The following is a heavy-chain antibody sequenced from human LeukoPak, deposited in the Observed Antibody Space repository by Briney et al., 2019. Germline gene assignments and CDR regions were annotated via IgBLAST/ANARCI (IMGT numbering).Heavy chain of an antibody. D-gene: IGHD3-22*01. J-gene: IGHJ4*02. Sequence: GGSLRLSCAASGFTFSSYAMHWVRQAPVKGLEWVAVISYDGSNKYYADSVKGRFTISRDNSKNTLYLQMNSLRAENTAVYYCARAISGYYPAFDYRGQGTLVTVSS. CDR2: ISYDGSNK. CDR1: GFTFSSYA. CDR3: ARAISGYYPAFDY. V-gene: IGHV3-30*04.